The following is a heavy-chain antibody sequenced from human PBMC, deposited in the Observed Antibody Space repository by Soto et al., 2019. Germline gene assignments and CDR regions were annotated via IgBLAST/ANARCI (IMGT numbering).Heavy chain of an antibody. D-gene: IGHD3-9*01. CDR1: GGSFSGYY. CDR2: INHSGRT. V-gene: IGHV4-34*01. Sequence: QVQLQQWGAGLLKPSETLSLTCAVYGGSFSGYYWSWIRQPPGKGLEWIGEINHSGRTNYNPSLKSRVTLSVDTSKNQFSLKLSSVTAADTAVYYCARGVRLRYFDWLRGAFDYWGQGTLVTVSS. J-gene: IGHJ4*02. CDR3: ARGVRLRYFDWLRGAFDY.